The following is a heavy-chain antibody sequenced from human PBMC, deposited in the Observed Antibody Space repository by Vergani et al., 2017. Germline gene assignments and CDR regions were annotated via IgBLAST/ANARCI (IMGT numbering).Heavy chain of an antibody. V-gene: IGHV3-30-3*01. J-gene: IGHJ4*02. CDR2: ISYDGSNK. CDR3: AKDQPHCSSTSCYGGGLLQYPDY. CDR1: GFTFSSYA. D-gene: IGHD2-2*01. Sequence: QVQLVESGGGVVQPGRSLRLSCAASGFTFSSYAMHWVRQAPGKGLEWVAVISYDGSNKYYADSVKGRFTISRDNSKNTLYLQMNSLRAEDTAVYYCAKDQPHCSSTSCYGGGLLQYPDYWGQGTLVTVSS.